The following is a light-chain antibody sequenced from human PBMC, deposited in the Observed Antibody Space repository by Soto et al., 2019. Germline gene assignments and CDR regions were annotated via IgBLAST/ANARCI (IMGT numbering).Light chain of an antibody. J-gene: IGLJ2*01. Sequence: QAVVTQPPSVSGAPGQRGTMSCTGSSSNIGAGYDVHWYQHLPGTAPKLLIYVNNIRPSGVPDRFSGSTSGTSASLAITGLQVEDEADYYCQSYDNSLSGHVVFGGGTKLTVL. V-gene: IGLV1-40*01. CDR2: VNN. CDR1: SSNIGAGYD. CDR3: QSYDNSLSGHVV.